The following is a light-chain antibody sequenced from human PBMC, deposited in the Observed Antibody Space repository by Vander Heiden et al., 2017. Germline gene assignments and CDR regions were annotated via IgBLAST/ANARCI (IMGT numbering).Light chain of an antibody. CDR1: RSVSSN. CDR3: QQYTNAHT. Sequence: VMTQSPATLSVSPGERATPSCRASRSVSSNCAWYQQKRGQAHLLLNDGASIKAAGIPARISGRGSGTEFTLTISSLQSDDFTVYYCQQYTNAHTFGEGTKLEIK. CDR2: GAS. V-gene: IGKV3-15*01. J-gene: IGKJ2*01.